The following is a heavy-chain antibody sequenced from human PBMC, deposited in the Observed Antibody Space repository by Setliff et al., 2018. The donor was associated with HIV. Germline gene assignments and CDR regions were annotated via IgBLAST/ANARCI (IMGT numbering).Heavy chain of an antibody. CDR2: IYTSENT. J-gene: IGHJ5*02. CDR1: GGSISSYY. V-gene: IGHV4-4*07. CDR3: AREDASGSARRFDP. Sequence: ETLSLTCTVSGGSISSYYWSWIRQPAGKGLEWIGRIYTSENTNYNPSLKSRVTMSVDTSKNQFSLRLSSVTAADTAVYYCAREDASGSARRFDPWGRGTLVTVSS. D-gene: IGHD3-10*01.